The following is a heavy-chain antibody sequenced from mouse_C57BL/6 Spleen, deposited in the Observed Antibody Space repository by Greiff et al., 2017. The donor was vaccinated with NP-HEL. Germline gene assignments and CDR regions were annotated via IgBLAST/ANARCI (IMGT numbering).Heavy chain of an antibody. J-gene: IGHJ2*01. CDR1: GYTFTSYT. V-gene: IGHV1-4*01. Sequence: VQLQQSGAELARPGASVKMSCKASGYTFTSYTMHWVKQRPGQGLEWIGYINPSSGYTKYNQKFKDKATLNADKSSSTAYMQLSSLKSEDSAVYYCARDGYVYYFDYWGQSTTLTVSS. CDR3: ARDGYVYYFDY. CDR2: INPSSGYT. D-gene: IGHD2-2*01.